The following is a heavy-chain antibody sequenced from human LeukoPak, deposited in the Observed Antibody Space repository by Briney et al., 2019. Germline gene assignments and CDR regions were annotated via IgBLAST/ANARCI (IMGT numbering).Heavy chain of an antibody. Sequence: SETLSLTCTVSGGSISSGDYYWTWIRQPPGRGLEWIGYIYYGATTYYNPSLKSRVTISVDTSKNQFSLKLSSVTAADTAVYYCAYSGIAAAGSFDYWGQGTLVTVSS. V-gene: IGHV4-30-4*08. CDR1: GGSISSGDYY. CDR3: AYSGIAAAGSFDY. D-gene: IGHD6-13*01. J-gene: IGHJ4*02. CDR2: IYYGATT.